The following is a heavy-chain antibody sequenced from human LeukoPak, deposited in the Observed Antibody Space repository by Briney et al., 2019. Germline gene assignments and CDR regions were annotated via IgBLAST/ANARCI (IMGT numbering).Heavy chain of an antibody. V-gene: IGHV4-34*01. Sequence: KSSETLSLTCAVYGGSFSGYYWSWIRQPPGKGLEWIGEINHSGSTNYNPSLKSRVTISVDTSKNQFSLKLSSVTAADTAVYYCARGKSDYDSSGYPKNGVGYYYYYYYMDVWGKGTTVTISS. CDR1: GGSFSGYY. D-gene: IGHD3-22*01. CDR3: ARGKSDYDSSGYPKNGVGYYYYYYYMDV. J-gene: IGHJ6*03. CDR2: INHSGST.